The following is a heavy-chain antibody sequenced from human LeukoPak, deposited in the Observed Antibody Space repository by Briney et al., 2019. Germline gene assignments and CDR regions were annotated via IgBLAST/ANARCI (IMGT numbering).Heavy chain of an antibody. V-gene: IGHV4-59*01. CDR3: AKGGRGSADAFDI. CDR2: FYYSGRT. Sequence: SETLSLTCTVSGGSISSYYWNWIRQPPGKGLEWIGYFYYSGRTNYNPSLESRVTISVDTSKNQFSLKLSSVTAADTAVYYCAKGGRGSADAFDIWGQGTMVTVSS. D-gene: IGHD2-15*01. J-gene: IGHJ3*02. CDR1: GGSISSYY.